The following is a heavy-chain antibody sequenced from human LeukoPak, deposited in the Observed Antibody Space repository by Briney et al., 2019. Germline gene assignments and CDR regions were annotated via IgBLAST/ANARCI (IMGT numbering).Heavy chain of an antibody. J-gene: IGHJ4*02. CDR1: GFTLNAHV. Sequence: GGSLRLSCAASGFTLNAHVMDWVRQAPGKGLEWVGRSKNKDNSYTTEYAASVRGRFTISRDDSKNSLNLHMNSLRAEDTAVYYCARANEDFDYWGQGTLVTVSS. D-gene: IGHD1-1*01. CDR3: ARANEDFDY. CDR2: SKNKDNSYTT. V-gene: IGHV3-72*01.